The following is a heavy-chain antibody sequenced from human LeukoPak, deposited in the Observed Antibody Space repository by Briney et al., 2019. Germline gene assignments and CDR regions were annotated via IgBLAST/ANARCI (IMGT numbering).Heavy chain of an antibody. J-gene: IGHJ4*02. D-gene: IGHD1-26*01. Sequence: PSETLSLTCTVSGGSISSSSYYWGWIRQPPGKGLEWIGSIYYSGSTNYNPSLKSRVTISVDTSKNQFSLKLSSVTAADTAVYYCARAPISGSYLVDYWGQGTLVTVSS. CDR2: IYYSGST. CDR1: GGSISSSSYY. V-gene: IGHV4-39*07. CDR3: ARAPISGSYLVDY.